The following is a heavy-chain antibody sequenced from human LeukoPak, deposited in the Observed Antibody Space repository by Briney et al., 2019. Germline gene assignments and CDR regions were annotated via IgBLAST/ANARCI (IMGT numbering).Heavy chain of an antibody. Sequence: PSETLSLTCTVSGGSISNYYWSWIGHPPGKGLEWIGNIYYSGATKYNPSLKSRITISVDTSKNQLSLMLSSVTAADTAVYYCARFGITVVRGGKYYFDYWGQGTLVTVSS. CDR3: ARFGITVVRGGKYYFDY. D-gene: IGHD3-10*01. CDR1: GGSISNYY. J-gene: IGHJ4*02. V-gene: IGHV4-59*08. CDR2: IYYSGAT.